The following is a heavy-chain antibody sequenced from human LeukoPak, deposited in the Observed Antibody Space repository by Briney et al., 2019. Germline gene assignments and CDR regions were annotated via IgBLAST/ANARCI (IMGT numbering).Heavy chain of an antibody. D-gene: IGHD5-24*01. J-gene: IGHJ4*02. CDR2: IYYSGST. CDR3: ARDSRDGYNSAYYFDY. Sequence: PSETLSLTCTVSGGSISSYYWSWIRQPPGKGLDWIGYIYYSGSTNYNPSLKSRVTISVDTSKNQFSLKLSSVTAADTAVYYCARDSRDGYNSAYYFDYWGQGTLVTVSS. CDR1: GGSISSYY. V-gene: IGHV4-59*01.